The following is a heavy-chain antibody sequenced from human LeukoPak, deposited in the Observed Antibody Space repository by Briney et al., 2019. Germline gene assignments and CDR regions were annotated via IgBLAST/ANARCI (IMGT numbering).Heavy chain of an antibody. V-gene: IGHV3-23*01. CDR1: GFTFSSYA. Sequence: PGGSLRLSCAASGFTFSSYAMSWVRQAPGKGLEWVSAISGSGGSTYHADSVKGRFTISRDNSKNTLYLQMNSLRAEDTAVYYCANGRWGQWRPKLFDYWGQGTLVTVSS. CDR2: ISGSGGST. CDR3: ANGRWGQWRPKLFDY. J-gene: IGHJ4*02. D-gene: IGHD6-19*01.